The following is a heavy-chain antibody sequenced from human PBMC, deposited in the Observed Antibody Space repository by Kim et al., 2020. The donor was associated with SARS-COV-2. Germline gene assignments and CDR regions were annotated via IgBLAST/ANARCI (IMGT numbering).Heavy chain of an antibody. CDR3: ARGGDAFDI. CDR2: WYN. V-gene: IGHV6-1*01. J-gene: IGHJ3*02. D-gene: IGHD3-10*01. Sequence: WYNDYAVSVKSRITINPDTSKNQFSLQLNSVTPEDTAVYYCARGGDAFDIWGQGTMVTVSS.